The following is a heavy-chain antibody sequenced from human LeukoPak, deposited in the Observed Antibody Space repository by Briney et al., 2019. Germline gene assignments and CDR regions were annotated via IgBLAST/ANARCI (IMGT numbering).Heavy chain of an antibody. CDR1: GESFSAYF. D-gene: IGHD2-15*01. CDR3: ASRSLTLAAARCFDD. V-gene: IGHV4-34*01. J-gene: IGHJ4*03. Sequence: SETLSLTCAVHGESFSAYFWSWIRQVPGRGLEWIGEIDHRGISNYNPSLKSRATILVDTSNNRFSLSLASVTAAATATYYCASRSLTLAAARCFDDWGQGTVVTVSS. CDR2: IDHRGIS.